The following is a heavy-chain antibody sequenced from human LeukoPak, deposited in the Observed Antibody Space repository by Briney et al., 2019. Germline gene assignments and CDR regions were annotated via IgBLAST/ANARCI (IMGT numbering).Heavy chain of an antibody. CDR2: ISAYNGNT. J-gene: IGHJ5*02. D-gene: IGHD3-3*01. Sequence: ASVKVSCKASGYTFTSYGISWVRQAPGQGLEWMGWISAYNGNTNYAQKLQGRVTMTRNTSISTAYMELSSLRSEDTAVYYCARGKTYYDFWSGYRWFDPWGQGTLVTVSS. V-gene: IGHV1-18*01. CDR3: ARGKTYYDFWSGYRWFDP. CDR1: GYTFTSYG.